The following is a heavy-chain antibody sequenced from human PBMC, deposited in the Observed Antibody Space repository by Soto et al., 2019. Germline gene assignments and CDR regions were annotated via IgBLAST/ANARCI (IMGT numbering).Heavy chain of an antibody. J-gene: IGHJ1*01. CDR2: IYYSGST. CDR1: GGSVSSGSYY. D-gene: IGHD3-22*01. Sequence: SETLSLTCTVSGGSVSSGSYYWSWIRQPPGKGLEWIGYIYYSGSTNYNPSLKSRVTISVDTSKNQFSLKLSSVTAADTAVYYCAREGGVYDSSGPFQHWGQGTLVTVSS. V-gene: IGHV4-61*01. CDR3: AREGGVYDSSGPFQH.